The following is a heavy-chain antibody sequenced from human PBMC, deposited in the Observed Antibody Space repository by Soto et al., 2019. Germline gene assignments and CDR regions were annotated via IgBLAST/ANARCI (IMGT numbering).Heavy chain of an antibody. J-gene: IGHJ6*02. Sequence: QVQLVHSGAEVKKPRSSVKVSCKASGGTFSSYTISWVRQAHGQGLEWMGRIIPILGIANYAQKFQGRVTITADKSASTAYMELSSLRSEDTAVYYCARLILDRAMVTGLDGMDVWGQGTTVTVSS. CDR2: IIPILGIA. CDR3: ARLILDRAMVTGLDGMDV. D-gene: IGHD5-18*01. V-gene: IGHV1-69*02. CDR1: GGTFSSYT.